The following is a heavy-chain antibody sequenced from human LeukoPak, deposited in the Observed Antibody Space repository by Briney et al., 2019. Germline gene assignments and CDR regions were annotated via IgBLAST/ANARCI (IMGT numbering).Heavy chain of an antibody. CDR2: ISGSGGST. Sequence: PGGSLRLSCAASGFTFSSYAMSWVRQAPGKGLEWVSAISGSGGSTYYADSVKGRFTISRDNSKNTLYLQMNSLRAEDTAVYYCARSEMATMIGLRGYWGQGTLVTVSS. V-gene: IGHV3-23*01. CDR3: ARSEMATMIGLRGY. CDR1: GFTFSSYA. J-gene: IGHJ4*02. D-gene: IGHD5-24*01.